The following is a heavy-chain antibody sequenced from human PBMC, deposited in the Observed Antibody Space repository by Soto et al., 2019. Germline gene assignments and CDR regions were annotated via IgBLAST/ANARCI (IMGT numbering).Heavy chain of an antibody. D-gene: IGHD3-9*01. CDR1: GFTFSNYW. CDR2: IKQGGGEK. Sequence: EVQLVESGGGLVQPGGSLRLSCAASGFTFSNYWMSWVRQAPGKGLEWVANIKQGGGEKYYVDSVKGRFTISRDNAKTSLYLKINSLSAEDTAVYYCVRLRYLDYWGQGTLVTVSS. J-gene: IGHJ4*02. CDR3: VRLRYLDY. V-gene: IGHV3-7*01.